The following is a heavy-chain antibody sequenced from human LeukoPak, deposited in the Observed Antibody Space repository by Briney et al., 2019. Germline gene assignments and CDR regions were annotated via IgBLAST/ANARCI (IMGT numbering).Heavy chain of an antibody. D-gene: IGHD6-13*01. CDR1: GYTFTSYD. Sequence: ASVKVSCKASGYTFTSYDINWVRQAAGQGLEWMGWMNPNSGNTGYAQNFQGSVTITRNTSISTAYMELSSLSSEDTAVYYCARGGSSSWYSSIPRPAIDYWGQGTLVTVSS. V-gene: IGHV1-8*03. CDR2: MNPNSGNT. CDR3: ARGGSSSWYSSIPRPAIDY. J-gene: IGHJ4*02.